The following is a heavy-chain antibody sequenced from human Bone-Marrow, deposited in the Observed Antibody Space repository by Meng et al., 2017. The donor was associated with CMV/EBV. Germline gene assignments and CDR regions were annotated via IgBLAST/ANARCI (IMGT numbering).Heavy chain of an antibody. Sequence: GGSLRLSCAASGFTFSSYAISWVRQAPGKGLEWVSAISGSGGSTYYADSVKGRFTISRDNSKNTLYLQMNSLRAEDTAVYYCAKDHIPYCSSTSCYIGRLRSYWNFDLWGRGTLVTVSS. J-gene: IGHJ2*01. CDR1: GFTFSSYA. CDR3: AKDHIPYCSSTSCYIGRLRSYWNFDL. V-gene: IGHV3-23*01. CDR2: ISGSGGST. D-gene: IGHD2-2*02.